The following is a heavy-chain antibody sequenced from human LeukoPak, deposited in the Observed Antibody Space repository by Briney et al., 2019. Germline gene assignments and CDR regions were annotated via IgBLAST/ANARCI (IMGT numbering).Heavy chain of an antibody. CDR2: IRYDGSNK. D-gene: IGHD5-18*01. V-gene: IGHV3-30*02. J-gene: IGHJ4*02. Sequence: GGSLRLSCAASGFTFSSYGIHWVRQAPGKGLEWVAFIRYDGSNKYYADSVKGRFTISRDNSKNTLYLQMNSLRAEDTAVYYCAKEEGDTAVHFDYWGQGTLVTVSS. CDR1: GFTFSSYG. CDR3: AKEEGDTAVHFDY.